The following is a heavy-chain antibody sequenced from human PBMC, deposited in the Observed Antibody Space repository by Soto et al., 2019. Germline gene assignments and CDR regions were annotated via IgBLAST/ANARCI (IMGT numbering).Heavy chain of an antibody. CDR2: IRYDGSNK. Sequence: QVQLVESWGGVVQPGRSLRLSCAASGFTFSSYGMHWVRQAPGKGLEWVAVIRYDGSNKYYADSVKGRFTSSRDNSKNTLYLQMNSLRAEDTVVYYCARYDTTSVSYAYWGQGSLVTVSS. V-gene: IGHV3-33*01. CDR1: GFTFSSYG. D-gene: IGHD1-26*01. J-gene: IGHJ4*02. CDR3: ARYDTTSVSYAY.